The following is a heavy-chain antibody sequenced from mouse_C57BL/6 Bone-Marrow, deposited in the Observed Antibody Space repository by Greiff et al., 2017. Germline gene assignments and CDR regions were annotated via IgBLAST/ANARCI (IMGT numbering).Heavy chain of an antibody. D-gene: IGHD1-1*01. J-gene: IGHJ1*03. Sequence: EDLYPGSGSINYNEKFKSKATLTVDTPSSIAYMQLSSLTSEDSAVYYCAQVAYYYGSSYWYFDVWGTGTTVTVSS. CDR3: AQVAYYYGSSYWYFDV. CDR2: LYPGSGSI. V-gene: IGHV1-55*01.